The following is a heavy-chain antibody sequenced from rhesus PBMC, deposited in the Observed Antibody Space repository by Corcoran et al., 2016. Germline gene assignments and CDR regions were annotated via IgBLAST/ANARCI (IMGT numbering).Heavy chain of an antibody. Sequence: QVQLQESGPGLVKPSQTLSLTCAIAGDSVSSNSAAWNWIRQSPSRGLEWLERKYYRSKCYNAYAQSVQNRITINPDTSNNQFSLQLNSVTPEDMAVYYCARAGVSAAGLDYWGQGVLVTVSS. CDR1: GDSVSSNSAA. J-gene: IGHJ4*01. CDR3: ARAGVSAAGLDY. D-gene: IGHD6S26*01. CDR2: KYYRSKCYN. V-gene: IGHV6-1*01.